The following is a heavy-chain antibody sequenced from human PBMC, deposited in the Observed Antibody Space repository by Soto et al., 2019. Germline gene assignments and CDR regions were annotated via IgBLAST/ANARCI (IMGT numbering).Heavy chain of an antibody. CDR3: ARGVSLNAGTDPKPYYMDV. J-gene: IGHJ6*03. CDR1: GFTFDDYG. CDR2: INWNGGST. V-gene: IGHV3-20*01. Sequence: EVQLVESGGGVVRPGGSLRLSCAASGFTFDDYGMSWVRQAPGKGPEWVSGINWNGGSTGYADSVKGRFTISRDNAKNSLYLQMNSLRAEDTALYHCARGVSLNAGTDPKPYYMDVWGKGTTVTVSS. D-gene: IGHD1-1*01.